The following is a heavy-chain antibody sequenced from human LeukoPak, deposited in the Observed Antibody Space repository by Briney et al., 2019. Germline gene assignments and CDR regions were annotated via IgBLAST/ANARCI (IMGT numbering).Heavy chain of an antibody. J-gene: IGHJ6*03. D-gene: IGHD2-2*01. Sequence: GGSLRLSCAASGFTFSSYSTNWVRQAPGKGLEWVSSISSSSSYIYYADSVKGRFTISRDNAKNSLYLQMNSLRAEDTAVYYCARDMPGYYYYMDVWGKGTTVTISS. CDR3: ARDMPGYYYYMDV. CDR1: GFTFSSYS. V-gene: IGHV3-21*01. CDR2: ISSSSSYI.